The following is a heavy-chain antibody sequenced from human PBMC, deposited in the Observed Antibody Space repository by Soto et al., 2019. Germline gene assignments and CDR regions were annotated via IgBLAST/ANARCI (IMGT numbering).Heavy chain of an antibody. J-gene: IGHJ4*02. D-gene: IGHD5-12*01. V-gene: IGHV3-30*18. CDR1: GFTFRSYG. CDR3: AKDEIAWLRSSVYAMEYFDY. Sequence: ESGGGVVQPGRSLRLSCAASGFTFRSYGMHWVRQAPGKGLEWVAIISYDGSNKYYADSVKGRFTISRDNSKNTLYLQMNSLRAEDTAVYYCAKDEIAWLRSSVYAMEYFDYWGQGTLVTVSS. CDR2: ISYDGSNK.